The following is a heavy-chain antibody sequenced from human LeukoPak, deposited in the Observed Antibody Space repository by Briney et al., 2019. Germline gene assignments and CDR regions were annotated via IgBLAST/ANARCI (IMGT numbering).Heavy chain of an antibody. CDR2: INPSGGST. CDR1: GYTFTSYY. CDR3: ARVRVMIVVSNEDY. V-gene: IGHV1-46*01. D-gene: IGHD3-22*01. J-gene: IGHJ4*02. Sequence: ASVKVSCKASGYTFTSYYMHWVRQAPGQGLEWMGMINPSGGSTNYAQQFQGRVTMTRDTTTSTVYMELSSLRSDDTAVYYCARVRVMIVVSNEDYWGQGTLVTVSS.